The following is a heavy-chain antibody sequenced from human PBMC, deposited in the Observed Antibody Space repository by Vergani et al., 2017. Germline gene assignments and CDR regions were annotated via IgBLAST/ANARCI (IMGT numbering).Heavy chain of an antibody. V-gene: IGHV4-59*01. CDR2: IYYSGST. CDR3: ARGYYDSSGYYYSGHAFDI. J-gene: IGHJ3*02. Sequence: QVQLQESGPGLVKPSETLSLTCTVSGGSISSYYWSWIRQPPGKGLEWIGYIYYSGSTNYNPSLKSRVTISVDTSKNQFSLKLSSVTAADTAVYYCARGYYDSSGYYYSGHAFDIWGQGTMVTVSS. CDR1: GGSISSYY. D-gene: IGHD3-22*01.